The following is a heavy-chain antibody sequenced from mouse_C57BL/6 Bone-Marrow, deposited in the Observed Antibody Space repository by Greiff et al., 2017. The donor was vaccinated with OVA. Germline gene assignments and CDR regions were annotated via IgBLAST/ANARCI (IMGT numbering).Heavy chain of an antibody. V-gene: IGHV1-64*01. CDR1: GYTFTSYW. CDR2: IHPNSGST. CDR3: ARWGGYDDWFAY. J-gene: IGHJ3*01. Sequence: QVQLQQPGAELVKPGASVKLSCKASGYTFTSYWMHWVKQRPGQGLEWIGMIHPNSGSTNYNEKFKSKATLTVDKSSSTAYMQLSSLTSEDSAVYYCARWGGYDDWFAYWGQGTLVTVSA. D-gene: IGHD2-2*01.